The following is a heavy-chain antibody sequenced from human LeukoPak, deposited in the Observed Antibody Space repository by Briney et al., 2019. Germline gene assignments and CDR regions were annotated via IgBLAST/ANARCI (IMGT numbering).Heavy chain of an antibody. J-gene: IGHJ4*02. V-gene: IGHV1-24*01. CDR3: ARVVAGTFDY. CDR1: GYTLTELS. D-gene: IGHD6-19*01. CDR2: FDPEDGET. Sequence: ASVKVSCKVSGYTLTELSMHWVRQAPGKGLEWMGGFDPEDGETIYEQKFQGRVTMTEDKSTDTAYMELSRLRSDDTAVYYCARVVAGTFDYWGQGTLVTVSS.